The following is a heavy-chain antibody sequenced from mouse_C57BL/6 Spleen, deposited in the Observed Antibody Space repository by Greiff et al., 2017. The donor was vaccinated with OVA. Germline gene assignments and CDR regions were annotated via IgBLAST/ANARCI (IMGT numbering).Heavy chain of an antibody. Sequence: QVTLKESGPGLVQPSQSLSITCTVSGFSLTSYGVHWVRQSPGKGLEWLGVIWRGGSTDYNAAFMSRLSITKDNSKSQVFFKMNSLQADDTAIYYCAKIYGSSEGYFDVWGTGTTVTVSS. V-gene: IGHV2-5*01. J-gene: IGHJ1*03. CDR3: AKIYGSSEGYFDV. CDR1: GFSLTSYG. D-gene: IGHD1-1*01. CDR2: IWRGGST.